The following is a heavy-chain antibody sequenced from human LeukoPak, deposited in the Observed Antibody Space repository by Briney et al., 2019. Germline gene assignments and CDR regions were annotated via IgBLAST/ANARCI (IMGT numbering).Heavy chain of an antibody. Sequence: GSLRLPCSASGFTFGSTAMHWFRQPPGKGRQYGSAIRSNGGSTYHADSVKGRFTISRDNSKNTLYLQMSSLRAEDTAVYYCVKSPSNSWHIDYGGQGTLVTVSS. CDR3: VKSPSNSWHIDY. CDR1: GFTFGSTA. V-gene: IGHV3-64D*06. CDR2: IRSNGGST. D-gene: IGHD6-13*01. J-gene: IGHJ4*02.